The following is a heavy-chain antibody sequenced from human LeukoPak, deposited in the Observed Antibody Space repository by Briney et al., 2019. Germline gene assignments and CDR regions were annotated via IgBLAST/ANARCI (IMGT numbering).Heavy chain of an antibody. CDR1: GGSFSGYY. CDR3: ARGGIVGATGWSDP. V-gene: IGHV4-34*01. J-gene: IGHJ5*02. Sequence: SETLSLTCAVYGGSFSGYYWSWIRQPPGKGLEWIGEINHSGSTNYNPSLKSRVTISVDTSKNQFSLKLSSVTAADTAVYYCARGGIVGATGWSDPWGQGTLVTVSS. CDR2: INHSGST. D-gene: IGHD1-26*01.